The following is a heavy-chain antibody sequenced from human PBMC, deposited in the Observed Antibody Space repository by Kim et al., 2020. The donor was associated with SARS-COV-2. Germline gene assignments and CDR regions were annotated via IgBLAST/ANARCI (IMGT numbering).Heavy chain of an antibody. J-gene: IGHJ6*02. V-gene: IGHV4-34*01. Sequence: NPSLKSRVTISVDTSKNQFSLKLSSVTAADTAVYYCARVDITNYYYGMDVWGQGTTVTVSS. D-gene: IGHD2-15*01. CDR3: ARVDITNYYYGMDV.